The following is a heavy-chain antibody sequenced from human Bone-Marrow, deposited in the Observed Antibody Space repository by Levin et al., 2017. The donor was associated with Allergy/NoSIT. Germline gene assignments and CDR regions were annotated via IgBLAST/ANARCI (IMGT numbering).Heavy chain of an antibody. J-gene: IGHJ4*02. CDR1: GYSFTSYW. V-gene: IGHV5-51*01. Sequence: PGGSLRLSCKASGYSFTSYWIGWVRQMPGKGLEWMGIIYTGDSETKYTPSFQGQFTISADTSINTAYVQWSSLKASDTAIYSCACRGDSTGWSYWGQGTLVTVSS. CDR2: IYTGDSET. D-gene: IGHD6-19*01. CDR3: ACRGDSTGWSY.